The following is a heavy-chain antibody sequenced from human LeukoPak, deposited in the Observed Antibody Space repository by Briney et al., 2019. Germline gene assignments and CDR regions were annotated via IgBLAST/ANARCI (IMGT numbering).Heavy chain of an antibody. CDR3: ALSLAARWDAYDY. D-gene: IGHD6-6*01. CDR2: TSNKGNTYTA. CDR1: GLTFSDHY. V-gene: IGHV3-72*01. J-gene: IGHJ4*02. Sequence: PGGSLRLSCAASGLTFSDHYMDWVRQAPGKGLEWVGRTSNKGNTYTAEYAASVKGRFTISRDGSANSLYLQMNSLKIEDTAVYYCALSLAARWDAYDYWGQGTLVTVSS.